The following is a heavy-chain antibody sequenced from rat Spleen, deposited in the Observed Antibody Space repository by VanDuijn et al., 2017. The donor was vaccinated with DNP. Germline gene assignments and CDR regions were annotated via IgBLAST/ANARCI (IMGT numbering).Heavy chain of an antibody. CDR3: AGRPPPTRGPFDY. CDR2: IIYDGSST. CDR1: GFTFSDYN. J-gene: IGHJ2*01. V-gene: IGHV5-7*01. Sequence: EVQLVESGGGLVQPGRSLKLSCEASGFTFSDYNMAWVRRAPKKGLEWVATIIYDGSSTYYRDSVKGRFTISRDNAKSTLYLQMDSLRSDDTATYYCAGRPPPTRGPFDYWGQGIMVTVSS. D-gene: IGHD1-4*01.